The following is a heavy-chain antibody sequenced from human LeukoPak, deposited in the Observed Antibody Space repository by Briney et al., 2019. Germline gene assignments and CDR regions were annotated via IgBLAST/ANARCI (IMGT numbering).Heavy chain of an antibody. CDR3: AGDKDYYDSSGYLY. J-gene: IGHJ4*02. D-gene: IGHD3-22*01. Sequence: PSETLSLTCNVSNFSISSGYYWGWIRKPQGKGLEWIGSVYHGGSTYYNPSLKSRVTISVDTSKNQFSLKLKSVTAADTAVYYCAGDKDYYDSSGYLYWGQGILVTVSS. CDR2: VYHGGST. CDR1: NFSISSGYY. V-gene: IGHV4-38-2*02.